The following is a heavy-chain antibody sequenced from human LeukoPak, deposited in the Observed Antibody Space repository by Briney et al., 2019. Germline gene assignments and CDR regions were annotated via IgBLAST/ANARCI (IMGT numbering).Heavy chain of an antibody. D-gene: IGHD4-17*01. V-gene: IGHV3-30*02. CDR3: AKDRDYGDYPSAYYYYMDV. CDR1: GFTFSTYG. Sequence: GGSLRLSCAASGFTFSTYGIHWVRQAPGKGLEWVAFIRYDETNKWYADSVKGRFTISRDNSKNVLYLQLNRLRAEDTAVCHCAKDRDYGDYPSAYYYYMDVWGKGTTVTVSS. J-gene: IGHJ6*03. CDR2: IRYDETNK.